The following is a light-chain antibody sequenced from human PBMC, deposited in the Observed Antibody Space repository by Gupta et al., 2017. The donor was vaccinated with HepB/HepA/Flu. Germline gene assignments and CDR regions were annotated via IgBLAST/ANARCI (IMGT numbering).Light chain of an antibody. V-gene: IGKV3-20*01. CDR2: AAS. J-gene: IGKJ1*01. CDR3: QQDGSSPWT. Sequence: EIVLTQSPGTLSLSPGERATLSCRASQSVSSNSLAWYQQKPGQAPRLLIYAASSRATGIPDRFSGSGSGTDFTLTINRLEPEDFAVYYCQQDGSSPWTFGQGTKVEIK. CDR1: QSVSSNS.